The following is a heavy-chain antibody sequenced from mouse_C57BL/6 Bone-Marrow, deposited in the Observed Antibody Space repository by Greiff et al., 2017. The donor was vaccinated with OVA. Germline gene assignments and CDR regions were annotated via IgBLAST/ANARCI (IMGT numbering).Heavy chain of an antibody. V-gene: IGHV1-76*01. Sequence: QVQLQQSGAELVRPGASVKLSCKASGYTFTDYYINWVKQRPGQGLEWIARIYPGSGNTYYNEKFKGKATLTAEKSSSTAYMQLSSLTSEDSAVYSCAREGFYYYGTWFAYWGQGTLVTVSA. CDR2: IYPGSGNT. D-gene: IGHD1-1*01. CDR3: AREGFYYYGTWFAY. CDR1: GYTFTDYY. J-gene: IGHJ3*01.